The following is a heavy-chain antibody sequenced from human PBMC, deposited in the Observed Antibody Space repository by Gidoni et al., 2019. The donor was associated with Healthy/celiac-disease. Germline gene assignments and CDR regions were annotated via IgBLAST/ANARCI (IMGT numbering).Heavy chain of an antibody. CDR3: ARDFSAMVPY. CDR2: ISSSSSYI. V-gene: IGHV3-21*01. J-gene: IGHJ4*02. CDR1: GFTFSSYS. Sequence: EVQLVESGGGLVKPGGSLRISCAASGFTFSSYSMNWVRQAPGKGLEWVSSISSSSSYIYYADSVKGRFTISRDNAKNSLYLQMNSLRAEDTAVYYCARDFSAMVPYWGQGTLVTVSS. D-gene: IGHD3-10*01.